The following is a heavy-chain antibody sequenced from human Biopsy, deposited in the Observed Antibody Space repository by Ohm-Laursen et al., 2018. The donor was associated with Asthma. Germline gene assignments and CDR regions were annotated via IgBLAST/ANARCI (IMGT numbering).Heavy chain of an antibody. CDR1: GGTFNTYV. V-gene: IGHV1-69*13. CDR2: INSVFGTT. D-gene: IGHD2-2*01. J-gene: IGHJ4*02. Sequence: ASVKVSCKSLGGTFNTYVIGWVRQAPGQGLEWMGGINSVFGTTTYPQKIQDRVTITADDSTSTVYMELSSLRSEDTAVYYCARKAGSCISRTCYSLDFWGQGTLVTVSS. CDR3: ARKAGSCISRTCYSLDF.